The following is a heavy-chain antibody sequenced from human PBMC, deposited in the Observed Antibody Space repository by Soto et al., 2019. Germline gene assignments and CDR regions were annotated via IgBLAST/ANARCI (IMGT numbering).Heavy chain of an antibody. Sequence: QVQLQESGPGLVKPSQTLSLTCTVSGGSTSRGDYYWTCIRQHPVRGLEWIAYIYYSSNTFYNPSLKSRLTISLDTPKNQFSLNLTSVTAADTAVYYCARGAADYGDAFDIWGQGTMVTVSS. CDR2: IYYSSNT. D-gene: IGHD4-17*01. CDR3: ARGAADYGDAFDI. V-gene: IGHV4-31*03. CDR1: GGSTSRGDYY. J-gene: IGHJ3*02.